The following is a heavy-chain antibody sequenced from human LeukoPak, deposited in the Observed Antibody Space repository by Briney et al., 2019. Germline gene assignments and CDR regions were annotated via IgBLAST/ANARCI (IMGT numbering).Heavy chain of an antibody. CDR2: IYPSDSET. Sequence: GEPLKISGKGSGYSFTSYWIAWVRQMPGKGLEWMGIIYPSDSETTYSPSFQGQVTISADKSISTAYLQWSSLTASDTAMYYCARLLGYYGSGSYYQSDYWGQGTLVTVSS. J-gene: IGHJ4*02. CDR3: ARLLGYYGSGSYYQSDY. CDR1: GYSFTSYW. V-gene: IGHV5-51*01. D-gene: IGHD3-10*01.